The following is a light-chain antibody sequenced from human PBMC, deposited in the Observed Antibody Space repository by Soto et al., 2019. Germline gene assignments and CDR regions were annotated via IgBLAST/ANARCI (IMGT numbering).Light chain of an antibody. CDR1: HSFSSSY. CDR3: QQSNNSPST. Sequence: VLTQSPGTLYLSPGERATLSCRAIHSFSSSYLGWHQQKPCHAPSLLIYGASTRATGIPASFSGSGSGTEFTLTISSLQSEDFAVYYCQQSNNSPSTFGQGTKVDI. V-gene: IGKV3D-7*01. J-gene: IGKJ1*01. CDR2: GAS.